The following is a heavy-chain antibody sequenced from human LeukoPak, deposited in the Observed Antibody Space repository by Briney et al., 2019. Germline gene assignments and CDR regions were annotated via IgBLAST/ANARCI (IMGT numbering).Heavy chain of an antibody. Sequence: NASETLSLTCTVSGGSISSYYWSWIRQPPGKGLEWIGYIYYSGSTNYNPSLKSRVTISVDTSKNQFSLKLSSVTAADTAVYYCARELADSSPLAFDIWGQGTMVTVSS. CDR3: ARELADSSPLAFDI. CDR2: IYYSGST. V-gene: IGHV4-59*01. J-gene: IGHJ3*02. D-gene: IGHD6-13*01. CDR1: GGSISSYY.